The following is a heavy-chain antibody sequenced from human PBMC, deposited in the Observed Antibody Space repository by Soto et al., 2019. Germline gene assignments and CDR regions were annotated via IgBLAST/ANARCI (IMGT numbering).Heavy chain of an antibody. CDR1: GASIRSGGYY. J-gene: IGHJ4*02. CDR2: IYYTGST. CDR3: ARIEMASIK. Sequence: ASETLSLTCSVSGASIRSGGYYWSWLRQSPGKGLEWIGHIYYTGSTFYSPSLKSRLTISLDTSKNQFSLDLRSVTAADEAMYYCARIEMASIKWGRGTLVTVSS. V-gene: IGHV4-31*03.